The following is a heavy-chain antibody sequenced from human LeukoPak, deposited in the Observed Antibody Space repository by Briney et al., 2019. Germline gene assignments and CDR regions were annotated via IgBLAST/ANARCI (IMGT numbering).Heavy chain of an antibody. Sequence: PGGSLRLSCAVSGFTFSNAWMSWVRQAPGKGLEWVGRIKRKSDGGTTDYAAPVKGRFTISRDENTLYLQMNSLKTEDTAVYYCTTDASTYCSNGVCYTGGNFDYWGQGTLVTVSS. CDR1: GFTFSNAW. CDR2: IKRKSDGGTT. V-gene: IGHV3-15*01. D-gene: IGHD2-8*01. J-gene: IGHJ4*02. CDR3: TTDASTYCSNGVCYTGGNFDY.